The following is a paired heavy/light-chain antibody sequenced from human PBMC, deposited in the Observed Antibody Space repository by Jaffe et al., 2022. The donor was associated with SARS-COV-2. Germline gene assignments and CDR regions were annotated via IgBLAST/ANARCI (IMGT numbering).Light chain of an antibody. CDR2: TTN. J-gene: IGLJ3*02. V-gene: IGLV8-61*01. Sequence: QTVVTQEPSLSVSPGGTVTLTCGLSSGSVSIGYYPSWYQQIPGQAPRTLISTTNIRSSGVPDRFSGSILGNKAALTITGAQADDESDYYCVLYMGSGIWVFGGGTKVTVL. CDR1: SGSVSIGYY. CDR3: VLYMGSGIWV.
Heavy chain of an antibody. Sequence: QLQLRESGPGLVKASETLSLTCTVSGDSVSSTRNYWGWIRQPPGKGLEWIGSVYYSGSTYSNPSLKSRVTISGDTSKNQFSLKLSSVTAADTAVYYCARLAYSYYYMDVWGKGTTVTVSS. J-gene: IGHJ6*03. CDR1: GDSVSSTRNY. CDR3: ARLAYSYYYMDV. CDR2: VYYSGST. V-gene: IGHV4-39*01.